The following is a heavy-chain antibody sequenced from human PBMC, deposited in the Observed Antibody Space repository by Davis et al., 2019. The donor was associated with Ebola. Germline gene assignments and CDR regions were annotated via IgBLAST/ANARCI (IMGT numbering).Heavy chain of an antibody. V-gene: IGHV4-34*01. J-gene: IGHJ5*02. D-gene: IGHD3-3*01. CDR3: ARINGHYDFWSGYYLYRRFDP. CDR2: IYYSGST. CDR1: GGSFSGYY. Sequence: SETLSLTCAVYGGSFSGYYWGWIRQPPGKGLEWIGSIYYSGSTYYNPSLKSRVTISVDTSKNQFSLKLSSVTAADTAVYYCARINGHYDFWSGYYLYRRFDPWGQGTLVTVSS.